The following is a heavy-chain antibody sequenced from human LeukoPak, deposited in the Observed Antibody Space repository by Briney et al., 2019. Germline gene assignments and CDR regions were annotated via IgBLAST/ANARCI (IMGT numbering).Heavy chain of an antibody. CDR1: GGSISSGGYS. Sequence: SETLSLTCAVSGGSISSGGYSWSWIRQPPGKGLEWIGYIYHSGSTYYNPSLKSRVTISVDRSKNQFSLKLSSVTAADTAVYYCARDLRGYCSGGSCYAGFDPWGQGTLDTVSS. CDR3: ARDLRGYCSGGSCYAGFDP. V-gene: IGHV4-30-2*01. CDR2: IYHSGST. D-gene: IGHD2-15*01. J-gene: IGHJ5*02.